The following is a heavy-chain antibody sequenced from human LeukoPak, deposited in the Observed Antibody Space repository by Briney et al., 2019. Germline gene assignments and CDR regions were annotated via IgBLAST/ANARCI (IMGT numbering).Heavy chain of an antibody. V-gene: IGHV4-61*08. CDR1: GGSISSGGYY. CDR3: TRDWSRRPGIAAAGFDY. D-gene: IGHD6-13*01. CDR2: CYYSGIT. Sequence: KASETLSLTCTVSGGSISSGGYYWIWIRQPPGKGREWIGYCYYSGITNYNPSLKSRVTISVDASKTEYSLKLSSVTAADTAVYYDTRDWSRRPGIAAAGFDYWGQGTVITVSS. J-gene: IGHJ4*02.